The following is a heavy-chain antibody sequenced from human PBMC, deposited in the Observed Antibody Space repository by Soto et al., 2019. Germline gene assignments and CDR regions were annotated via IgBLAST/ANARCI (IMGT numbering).Heavy chain of an antibody. CDR3: ARGVMVRAPYYYYYMDV. D-gene: IGHD3-10*01. CDR1: GGSISSYY. CDR2: IYYSGST. J-gene: IGHJ6*03. Sequence: SETLSLTCTVSGGSISSYYWSWIRQPPGKGLEWIGYIYYSGSTNYNPSLKSRVTISVDTSKNQFSLKLSSVTAADTAVYYCARGVMVRAPYYYYYMDVWGKGTTVTVSS. V-gene: IGHV4-59*01.